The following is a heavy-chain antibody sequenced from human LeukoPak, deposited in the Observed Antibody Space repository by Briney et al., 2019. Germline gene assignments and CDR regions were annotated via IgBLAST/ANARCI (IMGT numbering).Heavy chain of an antibody. J-gene: IGHJ4*02. V-gene: IGHV1-18*01. CDR2: ISGYNGQT. D-gene: IGHD6-13*01. Sequence: ASVKASCKASGYTFTNYGISWVRHAPGQGRAWVGWISGYNGQTISTPSLQGRLTMTTDTSTSTAHMELTGLTSGGTAVYYCVRDIALIAAAGYYFDHWGQGTQVTVSS. CDR3: VRDIALIAAAGYYFDH. CDR1: GYTFTNYG.